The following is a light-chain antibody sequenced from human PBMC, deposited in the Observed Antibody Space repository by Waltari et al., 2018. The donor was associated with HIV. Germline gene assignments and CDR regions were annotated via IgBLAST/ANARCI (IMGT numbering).Light chain of an antibody. J-gene: IGKJ1*01. Sequence: EIVLTQSPATLSLSPGERATLSCRASQRVSVYLAWYQQKPGQAPRLLIYDASNRATGIPVSFSVSGSGTDFTLTISSLEPEDFAVYYCYQRSDWPRTFGQGTKVEIK. CDR1: QRVSVY. CDR2: DAS. CDR3: YQRSDWPRT. V-gene: IGKV3-11*01.